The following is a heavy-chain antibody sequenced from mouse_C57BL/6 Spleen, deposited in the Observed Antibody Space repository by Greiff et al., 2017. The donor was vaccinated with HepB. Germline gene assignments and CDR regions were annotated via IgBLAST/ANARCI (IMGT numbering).Heavy chain of an antibody. J-gene: IGHJ1*03. D-gene: IGHD1-1*01. CDR1: GYTFTSYW. Sequence: QVQLQQPGAELVKPGASVKLSCKASGYTFTSYWMHWVKQRPGQGLEWIGMIHPNSGSTNYNEKFKSKATLTVDKSSSTAYMQLSSLTSEDSAVYYCARNYYGSRDWYFDVWGTGTTVTGSS. V-gene: IGHV1-64*01. CDR2: IHPNSGST. CDR3: ARNYYGSRDWYFDV.